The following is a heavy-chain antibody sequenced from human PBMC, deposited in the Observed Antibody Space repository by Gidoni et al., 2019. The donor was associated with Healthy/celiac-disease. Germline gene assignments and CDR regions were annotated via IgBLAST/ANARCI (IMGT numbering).Heavy chain of an antibody. V-gene: IGHV4-38-2*02. CDR1: GYSISSGYY. CDR3: ARDRGYDFCLGWFDP. CDR2: IYHSGST. Sequence: QVQLQESGPGLVKPSETLSLTCAVSGYSISSGYYWGWIRQPPGKGLDWIGSIYHSGSTYYNPSLKTRVTISVDTSKNQFSLKLSSVTAADTAVYYCARDRGYDFCLGWFDPWGQGTLVTVSS. J-gene: IGHJ5*02. D-gene: IGHD3-3*01.